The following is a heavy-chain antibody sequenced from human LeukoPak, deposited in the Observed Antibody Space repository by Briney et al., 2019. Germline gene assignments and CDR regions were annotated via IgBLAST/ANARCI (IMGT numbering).Heavy chain of an antibody. CDR2: IIPIFGTA. J-gene: IGHJ4*02. CDR1: GGTFSSYA. Sequence: SVKVPCKASGGTFSSYAISWVRQAPGQGLEWMGGIIPIFGTANYAQKFQGRVTITADESTSTAYMELSSLRSEDTAVYYCARLTPDSSSSFDYWGQGTLVTVSS. D-gene: IGHD6-6*01. V-gene: IGHV1-69*13. CDR3: ARLTPDSSSSFDY.